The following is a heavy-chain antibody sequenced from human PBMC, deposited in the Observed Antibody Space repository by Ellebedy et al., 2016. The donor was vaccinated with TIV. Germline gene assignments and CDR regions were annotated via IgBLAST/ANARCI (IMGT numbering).Heavy chain of an antibody. CDR1: GFTFSNYW. CDR2: IKEDGSEK. V-gene: IGHV3-7*01. D-gene: IGHD1-26*01. J-gene: IGHJ4*02. CDR3: AKAPSGGAIDY. Sequence: GESLKISCTASGFTFSNYWMTWVRQAPGKGLEWVANIKEDGSEKSSVDSVKGRFTISRDNAKNSLYLQMNSLRAEETAVYYCAKAPSGGAIDYWGQGTLVTVSS.